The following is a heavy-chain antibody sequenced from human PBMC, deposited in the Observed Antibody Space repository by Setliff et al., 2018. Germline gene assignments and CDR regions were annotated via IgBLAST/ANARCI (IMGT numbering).Heavy chain of an antibody. V-gene: IGHV4-59*05. CDR3: VRPGGTTVVARHFDY. CDR2: ISYSGTP. D-gene: IGHD2-15*01. CDR1: GASISSYY. J-gene: IGHJ4*01. Sequence: KTSETLSLTCTVSGASISSYYWSWIRQPPGKGLEWIGSISYSGTPYYNASVESRVTISIDTSRNQFSLELRSVTVADTATYYCVRPGGTTVVARHFDYWGSGSLVTVSS.